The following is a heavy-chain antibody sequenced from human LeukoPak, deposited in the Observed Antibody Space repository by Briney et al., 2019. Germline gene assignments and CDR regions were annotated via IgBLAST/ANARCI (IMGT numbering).Heavy chain of an antibody. CDR1: GGSISSHY. CDR2: IYYSGST. Sequence: PSETLSLTCTVSGGSISSHYWSWIRQPPGKGLEWIGYIYYSGSTNYNPSLKSRVTISVDTSKNQFSLKLSSVTAADTAVYYCAREEYSSGWGPAFDPWGQGTLVTVSS. CDR3: AREEYSSGWGPAFDP. V-gene: IGHV4-59*11. J-gene: IGHJ5*02. D-gene: IGHD6-19*01.